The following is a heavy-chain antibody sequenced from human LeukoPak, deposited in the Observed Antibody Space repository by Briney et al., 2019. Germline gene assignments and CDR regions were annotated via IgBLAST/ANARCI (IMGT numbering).Heavy chain of an antibody. J-gene: IGHJ4*02. CDR1: GYTFTSYD. V-gene: IGHV1-8*03. CDR3: ARQGMADFDY. D-gene: IGHD5-24*01. Sequence: ASVKASRKASGYTFTSYDINWVRQATGQGLEWMGWMNPNSGNTGYAQKFQGRVTITRNTSISTAYMELRSLRSDDTAVYYCARQGMADFDYWGQGTLVTVSS. CDR2: MNPNSGNT.